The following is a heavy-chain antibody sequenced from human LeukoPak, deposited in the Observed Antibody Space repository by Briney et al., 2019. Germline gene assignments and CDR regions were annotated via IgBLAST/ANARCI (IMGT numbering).Heavy chain of an antibody. CDR2: MNPNSGNT. Sequence: ASVKVSCKASGXTXXSXDINWVRQATGQGLEWMGWMNPNSGNTGYAQKFQGRVTMTRNTSISTAYMELSSLRSEDTAVYYCARVGIAEFDYWGQGTLVTVSS. J-gene: IGHJ4*02. CDR3: ARVGIAEFDY. CDR1: GXTXXSXD. D-gene: IGHD6-13*01. V-gene: IGHV1-8*01.